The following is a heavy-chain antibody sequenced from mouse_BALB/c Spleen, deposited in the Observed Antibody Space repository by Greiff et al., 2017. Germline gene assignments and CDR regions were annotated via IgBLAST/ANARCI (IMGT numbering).Heavy chain of an antibody. CDR1: GDSITSGY. CDR2: ISYSGST. V-gene: IGHV3-8*02. D-gene: IGHD2-1*01. CDR3: ARLIYYGNPFAY. J-gene: IGHJ3*01. Sequence: EVKLMESGPSLVKPSQTLSLTCSVTGDSITSGYWNWIRKFPGNKLEYMGYISYSGSTYYNPSLKSRISITRDTSKNQYYLQLNSVTTEDTATYYCARLIYYGNPFAYWGQGTLVTVSA.